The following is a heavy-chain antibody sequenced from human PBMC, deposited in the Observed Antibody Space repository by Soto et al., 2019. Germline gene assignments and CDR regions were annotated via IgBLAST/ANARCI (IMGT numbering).Heavy chain of an antibody. Sequence: QVQLVQSGAEVKKPGSSVKVSCKASGGTFSSYAISWVRQAPGQGLEWMGGIIPIFGTANYAQKFQGRFTITADESTGTAYIARSSLRSEDTAVYYCARESLFCSGGSCYFLPGIDYWGQGTLVTVSS. V-gene: IGHV1-69*12. J-gene: IGHJ4*02. CDR1: GGTFSSYA. CDR3: ARESLFCSGGSCYFLPGIDY. CDR2: IIPIFGTA. D-gene: IGHD2-15*01.